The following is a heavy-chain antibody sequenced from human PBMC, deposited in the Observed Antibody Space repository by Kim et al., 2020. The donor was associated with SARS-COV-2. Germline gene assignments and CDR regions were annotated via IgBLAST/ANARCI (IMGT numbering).Heavy chain of an antibody. J-gene: IGHJ5*02. V-gene: IGHV4-61*01. CDR3: ARGIGADGMDLNGFDA. Sequence: SETLSLTCNVSGGSVSSGSYYWSWIRQPPGKGLEWIGYIYYSGRTKYNSSLKSRVTISVDTSKNQFSLKLSSVTAADTAVYYCARGIGADGMDLNGFDAWGQGTLVTVSS. CDR1: GGSVSSGSYY. D-gene: IGHD6-13*01. CDR2: IYYSGRT.